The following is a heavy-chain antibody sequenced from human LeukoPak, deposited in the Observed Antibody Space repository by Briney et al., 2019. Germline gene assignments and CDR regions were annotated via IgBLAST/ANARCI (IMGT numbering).Heavy chain of an antibody. CDR3: ATSGGHTTYYYDSSGYRPFDY. CDR2: FDPEDGET. V-gene: IGHV1-24*01. CDR1: GYTLTELS. J-gene: IGHJ4*02. D-gene: IGHD3-22*01. Sequence: ASVKVSCKVSGYTLTELSMHWVRQAPGKGLEWMGGFDPEDGETIYAQKSQGRVTMTEDTSTDTAYMELSSLRSEDTAVYYCATSGGHTTYYYDSSGYRPFDYWGQGTLVTVSS.